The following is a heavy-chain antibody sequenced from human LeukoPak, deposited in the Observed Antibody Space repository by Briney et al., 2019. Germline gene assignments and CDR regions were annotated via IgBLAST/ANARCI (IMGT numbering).Heavy chain of an antibody. CDR1: GYTFSGYY. CDR2: INPNTGGT. D-gene: IGHD3-9*01. V-gene: IGHV1-2*02. CDR3: ARGYYGILTGYYTGYFDY. J-gene: IGHJ4*02. Sequence: ASVKVSCKASGYTFSGYYMHWVRQAPGQGLEWMGWINPNTGGTDYAQKFQGRVTMTRDTSISTAYMELSRLRSDDTAVYYCARGYYGILTGYYTGYFDYWGQGTLVTVSS.